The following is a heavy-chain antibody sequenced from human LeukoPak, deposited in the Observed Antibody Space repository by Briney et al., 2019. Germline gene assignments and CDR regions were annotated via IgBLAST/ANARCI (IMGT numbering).Heavy chain of an antibody. CDR1: GYTFTSYY. CDR2: INPSGGST. V-gene: IGHV1-46*01. D-gene: IGHD6-13*01. CDR3: AREGGIAAAGS. J-gene: IGHJ4*02. Sequence: ASVKVSCKASGYTFTSYYMHWVRQAPGQGLEWMGIINPSGGSTSHAQKFQGRVTMTRDTSTSTVYMELSSLRSEDTAVYYCAREGGIAAAGSWGQGTLVTVSS.